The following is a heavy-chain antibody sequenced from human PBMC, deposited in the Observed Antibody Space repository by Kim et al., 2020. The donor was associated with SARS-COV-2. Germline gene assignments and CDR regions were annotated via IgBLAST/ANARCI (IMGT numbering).Heavy chain of an antibody. V-gene: IGHV3-48*02. CDR3: ARDYSSSFYYYYGMDV. CDR2: ISSSSSTI. CDR1: GFTFSSYS. Sequence: GGSLRLSCAASGFTFSSYSMNWVRQAPGKGLEWVSYISSSSSTIYYADSVKGRFTISRDNAKNSLYLQMNSLRDEDTAVYYCARDYSSSFYYYYGMDVWGQGTTVTVSS. J-gene: IGHJ6*02. D-gene: IGHD6-13*01.